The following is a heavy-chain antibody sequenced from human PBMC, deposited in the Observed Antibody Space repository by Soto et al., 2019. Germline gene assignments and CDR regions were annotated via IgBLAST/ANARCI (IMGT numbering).Heavy chain of an antibody. CDR1: GFSLRTSGAG. J-gene: IGHJ4*02. V-gene: IGHV2-5*01. CDR2: IYWNGDK. Sequence: SGPTLVNPTQTLTLTCTFSGFSLRTSGAGVGWIRQPPGKALEWLALIYWNGDKRYSPSLMNRLTITKDTSKNQVVLTVTNLDPLDTATYYCAHSARYYDTLSGYYYPLNFDFWGRGTLVTVS. CDR3: AHSARYYDTLSGYYYPLNFDF. D-gene: IGHD3-9*01.